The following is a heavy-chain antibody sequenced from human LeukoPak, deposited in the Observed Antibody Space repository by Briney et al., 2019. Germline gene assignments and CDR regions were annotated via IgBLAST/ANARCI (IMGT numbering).Heavy chain of an antibody. CDR1: GFTFSSYG. Sequence: GGSLRLSCAASGFTFSSYGMHWVRQAPGKGLEWVAVISYDGSNKYYADSVKGRFTISRDNAKNSLFLQMNSLRAEDTAVYYCARGAYGGNFFPGYWGQGTLVTVSS. CDR2: ISYDGSNK. V-gene: IGHV3-30*03. CDR3: ARGAYGGNFFPGY. J-gene: IGHJ4*02. D-gene: IGHD4-17*01.